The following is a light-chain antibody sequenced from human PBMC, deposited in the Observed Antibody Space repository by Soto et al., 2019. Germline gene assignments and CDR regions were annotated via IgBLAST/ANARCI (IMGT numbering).Light chain of an antibody. Sequence: EIVLTKSPGTLSLSPGERATISCRASQRVSSRYFAWFQQRPGQVPRLLIFGSSSRAPGIPDRFSGSGSGTEFTLTISRLEPEDFGVYYCQQYYHSPRTFGQGSKVEIK. V-gene: IGKV3-20*01. CDR2: GSS. J-gene: IGKJ1*01. CDR3: QQYYHSPRT. CDR1: QRVSSRY.